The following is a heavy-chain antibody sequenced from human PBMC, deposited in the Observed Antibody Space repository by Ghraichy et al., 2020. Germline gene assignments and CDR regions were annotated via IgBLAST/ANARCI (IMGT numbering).Heavy chain of an antibody. Sequence: PETLSLTCTVSGGSISSYYWSWIRQPPGKGLEWIGYIYYSGSTNYNPSLKSRVTISVDTSKNQFSLKLSSVTAADTAVYYCARHPRSGRLGYWGQGTLVTVSS. D-gene: IGHD1-26*01. J-gene: IGHJ4*02. CDR3: ARHPRSGRLGY. CDR1: GGSISSYY. CDR2: IYYSGST. V-gene: IGHV4-59*08.